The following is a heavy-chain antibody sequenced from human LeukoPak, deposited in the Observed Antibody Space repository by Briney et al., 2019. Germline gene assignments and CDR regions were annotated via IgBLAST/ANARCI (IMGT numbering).Heavy chain of an antibody. CDR3: ARDVVVVAAGDAFDI. CDR2: IIPILGIA. V-gene: IGHV1-69*04. Sequence: SVKVSCKASGGTFSSYAISWVRQAPGQGLEWMGRIIPILGIANYAQKFQGRVTITADKSTSTAYMELSSLRSEDTAVYYCARDVVVVAAGDAFDIWGQGTMVTVSS. CDR1: GGTFSSYA. J-gene: IGHJ3*02. D-gene: IGHD2-15*01.